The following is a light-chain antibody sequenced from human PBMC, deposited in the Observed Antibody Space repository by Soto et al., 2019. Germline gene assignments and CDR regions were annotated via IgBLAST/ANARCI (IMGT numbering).Light chain of an antibody. Sequence: EIVLTQSPATLSLSPGEIATLSCRASQSVSSYLAWYQQKPGQAPRLLIYDASNRATGIPARFSRSGSGTDFTLTISSLEPEDFAVYYCQQRSNWPPFTFGPGTKVDIK. CDR2: DAS. J-gene: IGKJ3*01. CDR3: QQRSNWPPFT. CDR1: QSVSSY. V-gene: IGKV3-11*01.